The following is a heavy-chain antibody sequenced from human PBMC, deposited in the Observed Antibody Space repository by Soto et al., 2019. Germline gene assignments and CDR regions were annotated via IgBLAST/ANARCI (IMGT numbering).Heavy chain of an antibody. Sequence: QVQLVQSGAEVKKPGASVKVSCKASGYTFTSYGISWVRQAPGQGLEWMGWISAYNGNTNYAQKLQGRVTMTTDTSPSTAYMELRSLRSDDTAVYYCAREGSGTMIVVGTDFDYWGQGTLVTVSS. CDR1: GYTFTSYG. D-gene: IGHD3-22*01. V-gene: IGHV1-18*01. J-gene: IGHJ4*02. CDR3: AREGSGTMIVVGTDFDY. CDR2: ISAYNGNT.